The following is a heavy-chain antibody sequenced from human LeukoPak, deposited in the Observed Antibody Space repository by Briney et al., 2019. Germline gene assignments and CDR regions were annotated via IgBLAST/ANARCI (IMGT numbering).Heavy chain of an antibody. D-gene: IGHD4-11*01. V-gene: IGHV3-7*01. CDR1: GFTFSSNW. Sequence: PGESLRLSCAASGFTFSSNWMTWVRQAPGKGLEWVANIEEDGSETYYVDSVKGRFIISRDNANKLLSLQMNSLRVEDTAVYYCTRVEETATTAAIIRKYSYYYYYMDVWGKGNTVTVSS. CDR2: IEEDGSET. CDR3: TRVEETATTAAIIRKYSYYYYYMDV. J-gene: IGHJ6*03.